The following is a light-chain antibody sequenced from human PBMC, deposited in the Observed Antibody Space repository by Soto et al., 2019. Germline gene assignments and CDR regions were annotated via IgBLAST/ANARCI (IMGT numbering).Light chain of an antibody. CDR3: SSYTSSSTVV. V-gene: IGLV2-14*01. J-gene: IGLJ2*01. CDR1: SSDVGNY. CDR2: GVS. Sequence: QSALTQPASVSGSPGQSITISCTGTSSDVGNYVSWYQQHPGKAPKLMIYGVSYRPSGVSNRFSGSKSGNTASLTISGLQAEDEADYYCSSYTSSSTVVFGGGTKLTVL.